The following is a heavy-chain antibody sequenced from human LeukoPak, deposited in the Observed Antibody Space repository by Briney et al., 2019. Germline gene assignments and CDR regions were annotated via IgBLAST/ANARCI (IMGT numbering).Heavy chain of an antibody. CDR2: IYTSGST. D-gene: IGHD3-9*01. CDR1: GGSISSYY. J-gene: IGHJ4*02. Sequence: KTSETLSLTCTVSGGSISSYYWSWIRQPAGKGLEWIGRIYTSGSTNYNPSLKSRVTMSVDTSKNQFSLKLSSVTTADTAVYYCARDAWDRRAGYSNCFDLWGQGTLVTVSS. CDR3: ARDAWDRRAGYSNCFDL. V-gene: IGHV4-4*07.